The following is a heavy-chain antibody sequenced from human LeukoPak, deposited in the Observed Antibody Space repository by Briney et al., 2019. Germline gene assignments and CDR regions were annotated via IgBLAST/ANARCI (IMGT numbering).Heavy chain of an antibody. D-gene: IGHD4-17*01. CDR2: ISSSSSYI. V-gene: IGHV3-21*01. Sequence: PGGSLRLSCTASGFTFSNHAMHWVRQAPGKGLEWVSSISSSSSYIYYADSVKGRFTISRDNAKNSLYLQMNSLRAEDTAVYYCAREHYGDYGMDVWGQGTTVTVSS. CDR1: GFTFSNHA. CDR3: AREHYGDYGMDV. J-gene: IGHJ6*02.